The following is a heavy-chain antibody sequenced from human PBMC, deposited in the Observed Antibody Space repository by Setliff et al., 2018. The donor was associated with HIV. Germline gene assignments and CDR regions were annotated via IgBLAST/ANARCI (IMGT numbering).Heavy chain of an antibody. D-gene: IGHD3-22*01. J-gene: IGHJ4*02. CDR3: ARDTGKSSGLDY. CDR2: IYTSGST. V-gene: IGHV4-61*09. Sequence: SETLSLTCTVSGGSISSDSYYWSWIRQPAGKGLEWIGHIYTSGSTKYNPSLKSRVTISVDTSKNQFSLKVSSVTAADTAVYYCARDTGKSSGLDYWGQGTLVTVSS. CDR1: GGSISSDSYY.